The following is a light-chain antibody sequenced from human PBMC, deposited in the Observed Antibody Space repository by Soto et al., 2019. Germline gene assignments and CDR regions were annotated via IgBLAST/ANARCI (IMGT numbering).Light chain of an antibody. J-gene: IGLJ3*02. V-gene: IGLV1-40*01. Sequence: QSVLTQPPSVSGAPGQRVTISCTGSSANIGAGYDVHWYQHLPGTAPKLLIYGSSNRPSGVPDRFSASKSGTSASLAITGLQAEDEADYYCHSYDSSLRGWVFGGGTKLTVL. CDR3: HSYDSSLRGWV. CDR2: GSS. CDR1: SANIGAGYD.